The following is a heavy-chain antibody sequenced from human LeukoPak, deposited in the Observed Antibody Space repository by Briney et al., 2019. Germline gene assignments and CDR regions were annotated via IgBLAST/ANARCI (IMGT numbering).Heavy chain of an antibody. J-gene: IGHJ6*02. V-gene: IGHV1-69*13. CDR2: ITPVFGTA. CDR3: ARDGGLNDYGDYTPPFYAMDV. D-gene: IGHD4-17*01. Sequence: SVKVSCKASGGTFSTHTITWVRQAPGQGLEWLGGITPVFGTARYAQKIQGRITITADESTSTAYMELSTLTSEDTALYYCARDGGLNDYGDYTPPFYAMDVWGQGTTVTVSS. CDR1: GGTFSTHT.